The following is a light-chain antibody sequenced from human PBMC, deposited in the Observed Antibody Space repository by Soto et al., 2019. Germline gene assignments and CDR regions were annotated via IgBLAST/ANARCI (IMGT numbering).Light chain of an antibody. J-gene: IGKJ4*01. Sequence: DIQMTQSPSSLSASVGYRFTITCRASQSIRSYLNWYQQKPGKAPKLPIYAASSLQTGVSSRFSGSGSGTDFTLTISNLQPEDFATYYCQQTSSTPTFGGGTKGDIK. CDR3: QQTSSTPT. CDR1: QSIRSY. CDR2: AAS. V-gene: IGKV1-39*01.